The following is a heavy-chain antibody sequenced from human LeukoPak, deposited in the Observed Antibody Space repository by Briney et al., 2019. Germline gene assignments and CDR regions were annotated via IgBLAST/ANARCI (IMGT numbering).Heavy chain of an antibody. D-gene: IGHD3-22*01. CDR2: IYYSGST. V-gene: IGHV4-39*01. J-gene: IGHJ4*02. Sequence: NASETLTLTCTVSGGSNSSSSYYWGWIRQPPGKGLEWLGSIYYSGSTYYNPSLKSRVTISVDTSKNQFSLKLSSVTAADTAVYYCARHSALVVVITRGYYFDYWGQGTLVTVSS. CDR1: GGSNSSSSYY. CDR3: ARHSALVVVITRGYYFDY.